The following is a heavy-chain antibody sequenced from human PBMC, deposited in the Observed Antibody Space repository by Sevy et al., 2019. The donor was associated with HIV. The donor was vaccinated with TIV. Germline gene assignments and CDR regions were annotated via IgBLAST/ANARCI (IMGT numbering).Heavy chain of an antibody. Sequence: GGSLRLSCAASGFNVNDIYINWVRQAPGKGLEWVSVMYSGRGTYYADSVKGRFTISRDDSKNTLYLQMSSLRVEDAAVYYCARDWGVGNYRAMDVWGPGTTVTVSS. J-gene: IGHJ6*02. D-gene: IGHD3-16*01. CDR2: MYSGRGT. CDR1: GFNVNDIY. V-gene: IGHV3-53*01. CDR3: ARDWGVGNYRAMDV.